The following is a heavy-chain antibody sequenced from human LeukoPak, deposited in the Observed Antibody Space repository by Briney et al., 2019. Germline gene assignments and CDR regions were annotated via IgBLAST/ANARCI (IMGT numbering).Heavy chain of an antibody. V-gene: IGHV3-15*01. Sequence: GGSLRLSCAASGFTFSNAWMSWVRQAPGKGLEWVGRIKSKTDGGTTDYAAPVKGRFTISRDDSKNTLYLQMNSLKTEDTAVYYCTTHAGTYDYVWGSYRYVGCWGQGTLVTVSS. CDR3: TTHAGTYDYVWGSYRYVGC. D-gene: IGHD3-16*02. J-gene: IGHJ4*02. CDR2: IKSKTDGGTT. CDR1: GFTFSNAW.